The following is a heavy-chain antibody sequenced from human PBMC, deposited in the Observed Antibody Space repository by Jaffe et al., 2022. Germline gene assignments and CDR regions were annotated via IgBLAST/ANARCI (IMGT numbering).Heavy chain of an antibody. CDR3: ARVPVRGVIIRAFDY. D-gene: IGHD3-10*01. CDR2: IYTSGST. J-gene: IGHJ4*02. V-gene: IGHV4-61*02. Sequence: QVQLQESGPGLVKPSQTLSLTCTVSGGSISSGSYYWSWIRQPAGKGLEWIGRIYTSGSTNYNPSLKSRVTISVDTSKNQFSLKLSSVTAADTAVYYCARVPVRGVIIRAFDYWGQGTLVTVSS. CDR1: GGSISSGSYY.